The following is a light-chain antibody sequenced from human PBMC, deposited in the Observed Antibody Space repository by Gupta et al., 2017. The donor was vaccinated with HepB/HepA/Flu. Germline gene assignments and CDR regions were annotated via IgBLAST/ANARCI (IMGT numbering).Light chain of an antibody. V-gene: IGLV6-57*03. J-gene: IGLJ2*01. CDR3: QSYDSSNRI. CDR2: EDD. CDR1: SGSIATSY. Sequence: NFMLTQPHPVSESPGKTVTISCTRSSGSIATSYVQWYQQRPGSAPTTVSYEDDHRPSGVPDRFSGSIDSSSNSASLTISGLRTEDEADDYCQSYDSSNRIFGGGTKLTVL.